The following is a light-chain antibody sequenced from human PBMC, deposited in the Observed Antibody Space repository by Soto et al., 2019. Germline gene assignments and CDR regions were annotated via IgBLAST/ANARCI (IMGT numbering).Light chain of an antibody. CDR3: QHYGSSPRT. CDR2: GAS. CDR1: QTVSSTY. V-gene: IGKV3-20*01. J-gene: IGKJ1*01. Sequence: EIVLTQSPGTLSLSPGERATLSCRASQTVSSTYLAWYQQKPGQGPRLLLYGASSRASGIPDRFSGSGSGTDFTLTISRLAPEDFAVYYCQHYGSSPRTFGPGTKVEIK.